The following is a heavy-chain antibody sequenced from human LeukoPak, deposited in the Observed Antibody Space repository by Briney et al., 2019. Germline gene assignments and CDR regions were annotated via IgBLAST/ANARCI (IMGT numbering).Heavy chain of an antibody. V-gene: IGHV4-59*08. D-gene: IGHD3-10*01. CDR3: ASNLRSGSYPFDY. CDR1: GGSISSYY. CDR2: IYYSGST. Sequence: SETLSLTCTVSGGSISSYYWSWIRQPPGKGLKWIGYIYYSGSTNYSPSLKSRVTISVDTSKNQFSLKLSSVTAADTAVYYCASNLRSGSYPFDYWGQGTLVTVSS. J-gene: IGHJ4*02.